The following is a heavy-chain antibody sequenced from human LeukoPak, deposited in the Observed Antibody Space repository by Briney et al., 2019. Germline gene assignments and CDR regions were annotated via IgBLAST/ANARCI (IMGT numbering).Heavy chain of an antibody. V-gene: IGHV3-21*04. D-gene: IGHD3-22*01. CDR1: GFTFSSYS. CDR2: ISSSSSYI. Sequence: GGSLRLSCAASGFTFSSYSMNWVRQAPGKGLEWVSSISSSSSYIYYADSVKGRFTISRDNAKNSLYLQMNSLRAEDTAVYYCASQFYDSSHGWFDPWGQGTLVTVSS. J-gene: IGHJ5*02. CDR3: ASQFYDSSHGWFDP.